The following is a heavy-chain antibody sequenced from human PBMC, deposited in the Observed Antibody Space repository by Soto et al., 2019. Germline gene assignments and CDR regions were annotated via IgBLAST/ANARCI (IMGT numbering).Heavy chain of an antibody. Sequence: GGSLRLSCAASGFTVITNYMSWVRQAPGKGLEWVSVIYGGGSIYYTDSVKGRFTISRDNSKNTLYLQMNSLRAEDTAVYYCARASIATVTTIDYWGQGTLVTVSS. D-gene: IGHD4-17*01. CDR3: ARASIATVTTIDY. CDR2: IYGGGSI. V-gene: IGHV3-66*01. J-gene: IGHJ4*02. CDR1: GFTVITNY.